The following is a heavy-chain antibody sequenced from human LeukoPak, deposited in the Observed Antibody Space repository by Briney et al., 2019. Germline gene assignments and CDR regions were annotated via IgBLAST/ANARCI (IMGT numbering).Heavy chain of an antibody. CDR3: AKSRSDWYLYDY. J-gene: IGHJ4*02. D-gene: IGHD6-19*01. CDR2: ITGSAGST. CDR1: GFSLSSYG. V-gene: IGHV3-23*01. Sequence: PGGSLRLSRAASGFSLSSYGMSWVRQAPGQGLEWVSVITGSAGSTYYADSVTGRFTVSRDNSKNTLYLQMNSLGAEDTAVYYCAKSRSDWYLYDYWGQGTLVTVSS.